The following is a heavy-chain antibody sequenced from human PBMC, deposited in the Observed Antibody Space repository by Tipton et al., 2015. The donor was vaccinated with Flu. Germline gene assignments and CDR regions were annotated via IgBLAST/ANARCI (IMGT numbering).Heavy chain of an antibody. J-gene: IGHJ3*02. CDR2: INPNSGGT. D-gene: IGHD2-2*01. CDR3: ARVPLGGYQLPLGVDAFDI. V-gene: IGHV1-2*02. CDR1: GYTFTGYY. Sequence: QVQLVQSGAEMKKPGASVKVSCKASGYTFTGYYMHWVRQAPGQGLEWMGWINPNSGGTNYAQKFQGRVTMTRDTPISTAYMELSRLRSDDTAVYYCARVPLGGYQLPLGVDAFDIWGQGTMVTVSS.